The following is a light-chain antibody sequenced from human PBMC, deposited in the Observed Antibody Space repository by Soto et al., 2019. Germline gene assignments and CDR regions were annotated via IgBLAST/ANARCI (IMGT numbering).Light chain of an antibody. J-gene: IGKJ1*01. V-gene: IGKV3-20*01. CDR2: GAS. CDR1: QSVSSSY. Sequence: EIVLTQSPGTLSLSPGERATLSCRASQSVSSSYLAWYQQKPGQAPRLLIYGASSRATGIPDRFSGSASGTDFTLTISRLEPEDFAVYYCQQYGSSRTFGQGPKVEIK. CDR3: QQYGSSRT.